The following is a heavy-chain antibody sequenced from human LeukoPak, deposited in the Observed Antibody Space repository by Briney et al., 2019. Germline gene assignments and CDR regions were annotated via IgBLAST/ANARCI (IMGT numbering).Heavy chain of an antibody. Sequence: SVKVSCKASGGTLSSYAISWVRQASGQGLEWMGGIIPIFGTANYAQKFQGRVTITTDESTSTAYMELSSLRSEDTAVYYCARDVNHGSPYYYYYMDVSGEGTTVTASS. CDR2: IIPIFGTA. CDR3: ARDVNHGSPYYYYYMDV. CDR1: GGTLSSYA. V-gene: IGHV1-69*05. J-gene: IGHJ6*03.